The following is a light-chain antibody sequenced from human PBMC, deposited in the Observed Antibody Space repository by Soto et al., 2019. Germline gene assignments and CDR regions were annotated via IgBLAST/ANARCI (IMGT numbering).Light chain of an antibody. J-gene: IGKJ3*01. CDR2: GAS. CDR1: QSFDSNY. CDR3: QQYGSSPFT. V-gene: IGKV3-20*01. Sequence: EIVLTHSPGTLSLSPGERATLSCRASQSFDSNYLAWYQQKPGQAPKLLIYGASSRATGIPDRFSGSGSGTDFTLTISRLEPEDFAVYYCQQYGSSPFTFGPGTKVDIK.